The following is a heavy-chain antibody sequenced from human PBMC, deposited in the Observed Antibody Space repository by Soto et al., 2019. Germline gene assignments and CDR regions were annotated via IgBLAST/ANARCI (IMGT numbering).Heavy chain of an antibody. Sequence: QLQLQESGPGLVKPSETLSITCTVSGGSISTYYWNWIRQPPGKVLEWIGDNYYSGRTTYNPSLKSRVAIAVDTPQNHISLNLSSGTPADTAVYYWARGRGYSRQRRGWSDPWGQGTPVTVST. D-gene: IGHD5-12*01. CDR1: GGSISTYY. V-gene: IGHV4-59*01. J-gene: IGHJ5*02. CDR2: NYYSGRT. CDR3: ARGRGYSRQRRGWSDP.